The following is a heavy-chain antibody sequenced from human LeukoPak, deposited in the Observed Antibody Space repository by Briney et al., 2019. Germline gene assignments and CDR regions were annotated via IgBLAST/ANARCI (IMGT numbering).Heavy chain of an antibody. J-gene: IGHJ3*02. V-gene: IGHV3-66*01. CDR2: IYSGGTT. Sequence: SGGSLRLSCAASGFTVSSSYMTWVRQAPGKGLEWVSVIYSGGTTYYADSVKGRFTISRDNSKNTLYLQMNSLRAEDTAVYYCARAPRYCSGGSCYEVAFDIWGQGTMVTVSS. CDR3: ARAPRYCSGGSCYEVAFDI. D-gene: IGHD2-15*01. CDR1: GFTVSSSY.